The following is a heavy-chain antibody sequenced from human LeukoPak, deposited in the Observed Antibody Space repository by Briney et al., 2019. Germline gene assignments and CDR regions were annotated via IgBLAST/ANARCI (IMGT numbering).Heavy chain of an antibody. Sequence: ASVKVSCKASGYTFTSYYMHWVRQAPGQGLEWMGIINPSGGSTSYAQKFQGRVTMTRDTSTSTVYMELSSLRSEDMAVYYCARDSSVAGDAFDIWGQGTMVTVSS. J-gene: IGHJ3*02. V-gene: IGHV1-46*03. CDR2: INPSGGST. CDR1: GYTFTSYY. D-gene: IGHD2-15*01. CDR3: ARDSSVAGDAFDI.